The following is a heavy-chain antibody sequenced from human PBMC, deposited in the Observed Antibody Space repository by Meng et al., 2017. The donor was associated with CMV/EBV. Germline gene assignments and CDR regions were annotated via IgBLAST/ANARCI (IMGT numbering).Heavy chain of an antibody. Sequence: GESLKISCAASGFTFSSYSMNWVRQAPGKGLEWVSSISSSSYIYYADSVKGRFTISRDNAKNSLYLQMNSLRAEDTAVYYCARDSFPAGNSSGYYFGYMDYWGQGTLVTVSS. D-gene: IGHD3-22*01. CDR1: GFTFSSYS. CDR3: ARDSFPAGNSSGYYFGYMDY. CDR2: ISSSSYI. V-gene: IGHV3-21*01. J-gene: IGHJ4*02.